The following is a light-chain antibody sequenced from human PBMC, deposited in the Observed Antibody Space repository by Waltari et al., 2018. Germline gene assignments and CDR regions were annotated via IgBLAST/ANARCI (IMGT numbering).Light chain of an antibody. CDR2: DVN. V-gene: IGLV2-14*01. CDR1: SSDVGYYNY. CDR3: SSYTNYATVI. Sequence: QSALTQPASVSGSPGQSITISCTGTSSDVGYYNYVSWYQQHPGKAPKLMISDVNKPPSGVSNRFSGSESGNTASLTISGLQAEDEADYYCSSYTNYATVIFGGGTKLTVL. J-gene: IGLJ2*01.